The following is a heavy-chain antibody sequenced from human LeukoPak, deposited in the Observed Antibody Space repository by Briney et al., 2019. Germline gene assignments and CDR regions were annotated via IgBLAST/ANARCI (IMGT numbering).Heavy chain of an antibody. CDR1: GFPLSTFS. CDR2: INYKGGPT. Sequence: GGSLRLSCAASGFPLSTFSMRWVRQSSGRGLEYVSAINYKGGPTYYADSVKGRFTISRDNSKNTLYLQMTSLRDEDMGVYYCARVGPATASDYWGQGTQVTVSS. CDR3: ARVGPATASDY. V-gene: IGHV3-64*02. J-gene: IGHJ4*02.